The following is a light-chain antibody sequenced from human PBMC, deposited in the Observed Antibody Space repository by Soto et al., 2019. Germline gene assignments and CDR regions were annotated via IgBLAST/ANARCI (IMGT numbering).Light chain of an antibody. CDR3: SSYAGSNKMI. Sequence: QSVLTQPPSASGSPGQSITISCTGTSTDVGTYNYVSWYQQHPGKAPKLMIYEVNKRPSGVPDRFSGSKSGNTASLTVSGVQDEDEDDYYCSSYAGSNKMIFGGGTQLTVL. CDR2: EVN. CDR1: STDVGTYNY. J-gene: IGLJ2*01. V-gene: IGLV2-8*01.